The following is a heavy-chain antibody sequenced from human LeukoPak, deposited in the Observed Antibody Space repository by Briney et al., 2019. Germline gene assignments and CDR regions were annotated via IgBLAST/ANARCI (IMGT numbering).Heavy chain of an antibody. CDR1: GFTVSRNY. CDR2: IKQDGSEK. CDR3: ARGFRGWYAEGFDY. J-gene: IGHJ4*02. V-gene: IGHV3-7*01. Sequence: GGSLRLSCAASGFTVSRNYVSWVRQAPGKGLEWVANIKQDGSEKYYVDSVKGRFTISRDNAKNSLYLQMNSLRAEDTAVYYCARGFRGWYAEGFDYWGQGTVVTVSS. D-gene: IGHD6-19*01.